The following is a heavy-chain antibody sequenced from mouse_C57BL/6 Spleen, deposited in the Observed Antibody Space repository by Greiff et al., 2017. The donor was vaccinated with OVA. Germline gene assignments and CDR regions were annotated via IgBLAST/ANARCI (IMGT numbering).Heavy chain of an antibody. V-gene: IGHV10-1*01. CDR3: VRHALLPYAMDY. D-gene: IGHD2-10*01. Sequence: EVMLVESGGGLVQPKGSLKLSCAASGFSFNTYAMNWVRQAPGKGLEWVARIRSKSNNYATYYADSVKDRFTISRDDSESMLYLQMNNLKTEDTAMYYCVRHALLPYAMDYWGQGTSVTVSS. J-gene: IGHJ4*01. CDR2: IRSKSNNYAT. CDR1: GFSFNTYA.